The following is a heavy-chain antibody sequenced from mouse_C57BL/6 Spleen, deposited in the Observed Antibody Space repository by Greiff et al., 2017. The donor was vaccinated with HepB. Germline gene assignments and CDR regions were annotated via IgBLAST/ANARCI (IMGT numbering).Heavy chain of an antibody. CDR2: IYPGDGDT. CDR3: ARRSGYYFYAMDY. Sequence: QVQLKESGPELVKPGASVKISCKASGYAFSSSWMNWVKQRPGKGLEWIGRIYPGDGDTNYNGKFKGKATLTADKSSSTAYMQLSRLTSEDSAVYCCARRSGYYFYAMDYWGQGTSVTVSS. V-gene: IGHV1-82*01. CDR1: GYAFSSSW. D-gene: IGHD2-3*01. J-gene: IGHJ4*01.